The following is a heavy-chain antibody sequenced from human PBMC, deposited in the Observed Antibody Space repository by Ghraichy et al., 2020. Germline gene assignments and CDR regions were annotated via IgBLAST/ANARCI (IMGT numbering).Heavy chain of an antibody. V-gene: IGHV4-34*01. CDR1: GGSFSGYY. J-gene: IGHJ6*02. CDR3: AGRPYYCSGGSCYVYYYYGMDV. CDR2: INHSGST. Sequence: SETLSLTCAVYGGSFSGYYWSWIRQPPGKGLEWIGEINHSGSTNYNPSLKSRVTISVDTSKNQFSLKLSSVTAADTAVYYCAGRPYYCSGGSCYVYYYYGMDVWGQGTTVTVSS. D-gene: IGHD2-15*01.